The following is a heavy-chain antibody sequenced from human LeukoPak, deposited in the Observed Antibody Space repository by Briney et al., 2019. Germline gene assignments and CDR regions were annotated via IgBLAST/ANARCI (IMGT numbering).Heavy chain of an antibody. J-gene: IGHJ4*02. D-gene: IGHD4-23*01. CDR1: GGSISSYY. CDR3: ASDYGGNALYYFDS. Sequence: PSETLSLTCTVSGGSISSYYWSWIRQTAGKGLEWIGRIYTSGNTNYNPSLKSRVTMSADTSKNQFSLKLRSVTAAGTAVYYCASDYGGNALYYFDSWGQGTLVTVSS. V-gene: IGHV4-4*07. CDR2: IYTSGNT.